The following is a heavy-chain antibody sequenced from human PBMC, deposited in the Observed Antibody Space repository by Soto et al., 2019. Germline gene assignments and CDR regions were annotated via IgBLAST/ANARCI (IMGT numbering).Heavy chain of an antibody. J-gene: IGHJ4*02. D-gene: IGHD5-18*01. Sequence: QVQLVESGGGVVQPGRSLRLSCAASGFTFSSYGMHWVRQAPGKGLEWVAVISYEGSNKFYADSVKGRFTISRDNSKNTLYLQMNSLRAEDTAVYYCAKEVDRAMIIWGDWGQGTLVTVSS. V-gene: IGHV3-30*18. CDR1: GFTFSSYG. CDR2: ISYEGSNK. CDR3: AKEVDRAMIIWGD.